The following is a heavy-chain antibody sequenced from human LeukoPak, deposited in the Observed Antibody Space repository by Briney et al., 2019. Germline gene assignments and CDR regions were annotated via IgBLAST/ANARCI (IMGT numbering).Heavy chain of an antibody. CDR1: GGTFNNCA. J-gene: IGHJ4*02. D-gene: IGHD5-12*01. V-gene: IGHV1-69*04. CDR2: VVPMFGIR. Sequence: SVKVSCKTSGGTFNNCAISWVRQAPGQGLEWMGRVVPMFGIRNYPQTFRGRVNITADKATNTVYMELRSLRAEDTAIYYCATEPSRSYSFDHLDFWGLGTPVTVSS. CDR3: ATEPSRSYSFDHLDF.